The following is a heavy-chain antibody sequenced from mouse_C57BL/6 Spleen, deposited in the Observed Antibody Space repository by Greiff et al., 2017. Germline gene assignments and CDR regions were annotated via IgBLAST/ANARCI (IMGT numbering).Heavy chain of an antibody. J-gene: IGHJ4*01. V-gene: IGHV1-39*01. Sequence: EVQLQESGPELVKPGASVKISCKASGYSFTDYNMNWVKQSNGKSLEWIGVINPNYGTTSYNQKFKGKATLTVDQSSSTAYMQLNSLTSEDSAVYYCARRAYYSNRTYAMDYWGQGTSVTVSS. D-gene: IGHD2-5*01. CDR1: GYSFTDYN. CDR2: INPNYGTT. CDR3: ARRAYYSNRTYAMDY.